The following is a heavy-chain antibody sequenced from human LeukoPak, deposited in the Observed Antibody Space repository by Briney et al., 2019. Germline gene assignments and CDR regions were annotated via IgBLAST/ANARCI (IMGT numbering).Heavy chain of an antibody. CDR3: ARTITMILFDY. J-gene: IGHJ4*02. Sequence: GGSLRLSCAASGFTFSDYYMSWIRQAPGKGLEWVSYIRGSGSTIYYADSVKGRFTISRDNAKNSLYLQMNSLRAEDTAVYYCARTITMILFDYWGQGTLVTVSS. D-gene: IGHD3-22*01. CDR2: IRGSGSTI. V-gene: IGHV3-11*01. CDR1: GFTFSDYY.